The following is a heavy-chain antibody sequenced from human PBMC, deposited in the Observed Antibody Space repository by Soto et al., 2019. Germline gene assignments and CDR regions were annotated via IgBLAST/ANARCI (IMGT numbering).Heavy chain of an antibody. Sequence: LSLTCTVSGGSISSSTYYWDWIRQPPGKGLEWIGAMYYTGNKNYNPSLESRVTMSVDTSKNQFSLKLSSVTPTDTAVYYCARRSSSSLGSLFDPWGRESWSPSPQ. CDR2: MYYTGNK. J-gene: IGHJ5*02. V-gene: IGHV4-39*01. CDR1: GGSISSSTYY. CDR3: ARRSSSSLGSLFDP. D-gene: IGHD6-6*01.